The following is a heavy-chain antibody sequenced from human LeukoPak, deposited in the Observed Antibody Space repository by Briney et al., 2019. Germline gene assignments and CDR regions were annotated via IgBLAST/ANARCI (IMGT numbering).Heavy chain of an antibody. CDR2: ISSSGSTI. Sequence: SGGSLRLSCATSGLTFSDYYMSWIRQPPGKGLEWVSYISSSGSTIYYADSMKGRFTISRDNANNSLYLQMNSLRAEDTAVYYCARVVSGTYHFDYWGQGTLVTVSS. J-gene: IGHJ4*02. D-gene: IGHD1-26*01. CDR3: ARVVSGTYHFDY. V-gene: IGHV3-11*04. CDR1: GLTFSDYY.